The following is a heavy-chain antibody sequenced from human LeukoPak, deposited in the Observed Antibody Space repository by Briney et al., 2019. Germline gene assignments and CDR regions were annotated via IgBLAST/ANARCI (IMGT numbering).Heavy chain of an antibody. CDR1: GGTFSSYA. D-gene: IGHD3-22*01. J-gene: IGHJ4*02. CDR3: ASASSGYLYFDY. Sequence: ASVKVSCKASGGTFSSYAISWVRQAPGQGLEWMGRIIPILGIANYAQKFQGRVTITADKSTSTAYMELSSLRSKDTAVYYCASASSGYLYFDYWGQGTLVTVSS. V-gene: IGHV1-69*04. CDR2: IIPILGIA.